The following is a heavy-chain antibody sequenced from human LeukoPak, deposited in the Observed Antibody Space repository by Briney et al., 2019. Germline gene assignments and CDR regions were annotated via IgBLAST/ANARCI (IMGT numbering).Heavy chain of an antibody. V-gene: IGHV4-4*07. D-gene: IGHD6-13*01. CDR1: GGSISSYY. J-gene: IGHJ6*03. Sequence: SETLSLTCTVSGGSISSYYWSWIRQPAGKGLEWIGRIYTSGSTNYNPSLKSRVTMSVDTSKNQFSLKLSSVTAADTAVYYCARRGIAAANPQYYYYYYMDVWGKGTTVTVSS. CDR3: ARRGIAAANPQYYYYYYMDV. CDR2: IYTSGST.